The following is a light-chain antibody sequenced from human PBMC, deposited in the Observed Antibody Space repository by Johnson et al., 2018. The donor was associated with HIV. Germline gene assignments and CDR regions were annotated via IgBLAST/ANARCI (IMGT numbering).Light chain of an antibody. CDR1: SSNIGNNY. J-gene: IGLJ1*01. CDR3: GTWDSSLSVYV. CDR2: ENN. V-gene: IGLV1-51*02. Sequence: QSVLTQPPSVSAAPGQKVTISCSGSSSNIGNNYVSWYQQFPGTAPKLLIYENNKRPSGIPDRFSGSKSGTSATLGITGLQTGDEVDYYCGTWDSSLSVYVVGTGTKVTVL.